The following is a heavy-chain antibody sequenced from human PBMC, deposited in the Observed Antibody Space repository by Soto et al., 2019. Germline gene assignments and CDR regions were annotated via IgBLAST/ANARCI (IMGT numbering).Heavy chain of an antibody. CDR1: GFTVSSNY. CDR2: IYSGGST. D-gene: IGHD3-22*01. J-gene: IGHJ4*02. Sequence: EVQLVETGGGLIQPGGSLRLSCAASGFTVSSNYMSWVRQAPGKGLEWVSVIYSGGSTYYADSVKGRFTISRAKSKNALYLQMKSLRAEDTAVDYCAASYYYDSSGYYPFDYWGQGTLVTVSS. CDR3: AASYYYDSSGYYPFDY. V-gene: IGHV3-53*02.